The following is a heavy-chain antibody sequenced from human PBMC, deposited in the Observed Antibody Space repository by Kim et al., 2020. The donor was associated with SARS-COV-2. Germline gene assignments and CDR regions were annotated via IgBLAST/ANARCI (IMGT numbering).Heavy chain of an antibody. V-gene: IGHV4-34*01. Sequence: SETLSLTCAVYGGSFSGYYWSWIRHPPGKGLEWIGEINHSGSTNYNPSLKSRVTISVDTSKNQFSLKLSSVTAADTAVYYCARGKQLWLHFRPWYFDLWGRGTLVTVSS. J-gene: IGHJ2*01. CDR1: GGSFSGYY. CDR3: ARGKQLWLHFRPWYFDL. D-gene: IGHD5-18*01. CDR2: INHSGST.